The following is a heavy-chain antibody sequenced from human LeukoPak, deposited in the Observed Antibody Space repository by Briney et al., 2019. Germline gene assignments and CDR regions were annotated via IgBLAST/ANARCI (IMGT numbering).Heavy chain of an antibody. Sequence: GGSLRLSCAASGFTFSSYAMHWVRQAPGKGLEWVAVISYDGSNKYYADSVKGRFTISRDNSKNTLYLQMNSLRVEDTAVYYCAKDLMESSSSLKVDYWGQGTLVTVSS. CDR1: GFTFSSYA. CDR2: ISYDGSNK. V-gene: IGHV3-30-3*01. D-gene: IGHD6-6*01. CDR3: AKDLMESSSSLKVDY. J-gene: IGHJ4*02.